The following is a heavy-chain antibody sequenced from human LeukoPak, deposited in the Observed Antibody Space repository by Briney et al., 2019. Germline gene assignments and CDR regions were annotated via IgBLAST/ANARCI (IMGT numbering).Heavy chain of an antibody. Sequence: GASVKVSCKASGYTFSGYYMHWVRQAPGQGLEWMGWINPNSGGTNYAQKFQGRVTMTRDTSTGTAYLDLKSLTSDDTAIYYCARGVDYGDLDYWGQGTLVSVSS. D-gene: IGHD4-17*01. CDR3: ARGVDYGDLDY. CDR1: GYTFSGYY. V-gene: IGHV1-2*02. J-gene: IGHJ4*02. CDR2: INPNSGGT.